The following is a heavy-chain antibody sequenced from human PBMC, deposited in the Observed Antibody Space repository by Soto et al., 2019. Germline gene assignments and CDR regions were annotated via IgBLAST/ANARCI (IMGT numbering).Heavy chain of an antibody. D-gene: IGHD5-12*01. CDR1: GGSISTYY. CDR3: TRARGIVATRYFDY. V-gene: IGHV4-59*01. CDR2: IYYSGST. J-gene: IGHJ4*02. Sequence: QVQLQESGPGLVKPSETLSLTCTVSGGSISTYYWNWIRQPPGKGLEWIGYIYYSGSTNYNHPLKSRVTISVDTSKNQYSLNLTSVTAADTAVYYCTRARGIVATRYFDYWGQGSLVTVSS.